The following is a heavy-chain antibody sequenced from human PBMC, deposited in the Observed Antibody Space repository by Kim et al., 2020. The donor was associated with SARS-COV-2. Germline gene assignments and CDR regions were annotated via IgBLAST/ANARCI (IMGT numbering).Heavy chain of an antibody. J-gene: IGHJ6*03. V-gene: IGHV3-48*03. D-gene: IGHD3-22*01. CDR3: ARVRGYESSEFSYYYYYYMDG. Sequence: GGSLRLSCAASGFTFDNYDMNWVRQAPGKGLEWVSYISNSGNSIYYADSVKGRLAVSRDNAKNSLYLEMNSLRAEDTAVYYCARVRGYESSEFSYYYYYYMDGWGKGTTVTVSS. CDR1: GFTFDNYD. CDR2: ISNSGNSI.